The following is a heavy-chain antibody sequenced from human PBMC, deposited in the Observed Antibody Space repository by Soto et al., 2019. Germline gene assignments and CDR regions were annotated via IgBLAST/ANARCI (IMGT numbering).Heavy chain of an antibody. CDR2: IVVGSGNT. V-gene: IGHV1-58*02. CDR1: GFTFTSSA. CDR3: AALLGNYYDSSGYPGNFDY. J-gene: IGHJ4*02. D-gene: IGHD3-22*01. Sequence: SVKVSCKASGFTFTSSAMQWVRQARGQRLEWIGWIVVGSGNTNYAQKFQERVTITRDMSTSTAYMELSSLRSEDTAVYYCAALLGNYYDSSGYPGNFDYWGQGTLVTVSS.